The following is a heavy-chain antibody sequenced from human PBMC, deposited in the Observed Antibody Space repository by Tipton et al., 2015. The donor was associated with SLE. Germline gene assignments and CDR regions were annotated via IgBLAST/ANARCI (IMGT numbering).Heavy chain of an antibody. CDR3: ARAAWLQSQLYYFEY. J-gene: IGHJ4*02. Sequence: SLRLSCAGSGFIFSSYDISWVRQAPGKGLEWVSSITGSGSTTYYADSVRGRFTISRDNSKNTIYLQMNNLRAEDTAVYFCARAAWLQSQLYYFEYWGQGTLVSVSS. CDR2: ITGSGSTT. D-gene: IGHD5-24*01. CDR1: GFIFSSYD. V-gene: IGHV3-23*01.